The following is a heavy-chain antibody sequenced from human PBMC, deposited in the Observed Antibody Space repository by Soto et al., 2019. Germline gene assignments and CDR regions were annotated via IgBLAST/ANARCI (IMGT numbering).Heavy chain of an antibody. Sequence: SLILSFAASGFTFDDYAMHWVRQAPGKGLAWVSGISWNSGSIGYADSVKGRFTISRDNAKNSLYLQMNSLRAEDTALDYGEKDLTMCRGVNDYWGKGTRVTVSS. V-gene: IGHV3-9*01. CDR1: GFTFDDYA. CDR2: ISWNSGSI. J-gene: IGHJ4*02. D-gene: IGHD3-10*01. CDR3: EKDLTMCRGVNDY.